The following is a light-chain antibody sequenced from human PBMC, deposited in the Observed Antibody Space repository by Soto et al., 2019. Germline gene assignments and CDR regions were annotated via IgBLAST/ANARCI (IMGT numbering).Light chain of an antibody. Sequence: IVLTQSPAILALSPGDRATLSCRASQSVSSSYLAWYQHKPGQAPRLLIHGASSRVTGIPDRFSGSGSGTDFTLTITRLEPEDFAVYYCQQYNNWPRTFGQGTKVDI. V-gene: IGKV3-20*01. CDR3: QQYNNWPRT. CDR2: GAS. J-gene: IGKJ1*01. CDR1: QSVSSSY.